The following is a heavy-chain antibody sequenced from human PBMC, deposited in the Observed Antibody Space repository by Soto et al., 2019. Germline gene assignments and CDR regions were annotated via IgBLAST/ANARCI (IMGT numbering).Heavy chain of an antibody. CDR3: ARDLLYYDFWSGYYRRYYNWFDP. CDR2: INHSGST. Sequence: SETLSLTCAVYGGSFSGYYWSWIRQPPGKGLEWIGEINHSGSTNYNPSLKSRVTISVDTSKNQFSLKLSSVTAADTAVYYCARDLLYYDFWSGYYRRYYNWFDPWGQGTLVTVSS. J-gene: IGHJ5*02. D-gene: IGHD3-3*01. CDR1: GGSFSGYY. V-gene: IGHV4-34*01.